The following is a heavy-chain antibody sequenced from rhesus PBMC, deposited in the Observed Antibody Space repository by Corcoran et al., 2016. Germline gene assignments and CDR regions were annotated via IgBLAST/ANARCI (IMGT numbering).Heavy chain of an antibody. J-gene: IGHJ6*01. Sequence: VEQLVASGGGLVQPGASLRLSCAAYEFTFSSYAIHLVGQALGKGLEWLSAIVIGGGTYYPDSVKGRFTISRDNAKNSLYLQMNSLRAEDTAVYYCARGVATPYGLDSWGQGVVVTVSS. CDR2: IVIGGGT. CDR1: EFTFSSYA. V-gene: IGHV3-132*01. D-gene: IGHD4-29*01. CDR3: ARGVATPYGLDS.